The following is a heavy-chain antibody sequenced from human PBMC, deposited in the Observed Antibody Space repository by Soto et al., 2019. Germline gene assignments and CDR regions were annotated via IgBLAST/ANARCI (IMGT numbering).Heavy chain of an antibody. CDR3: ARDRSLVGRDGYNEEESYFDY. CDR2: ISSNGSTT. D-gene: IGHD2-8*02. CDR1: GFTFSSYG. V-gene: IGHV3-48*04. Sequence: LRLSCAASGFTFSSYGMHWVRQAPGKGLEYVSYISSNGSTTYYADSVKGRFTISRDNAKNSLYLQMNSLRAEDTAVYYCARDRSLVGRDGYNEEESYFDYWGQGTLVTVSS. J-gene: IGHJ4*02.